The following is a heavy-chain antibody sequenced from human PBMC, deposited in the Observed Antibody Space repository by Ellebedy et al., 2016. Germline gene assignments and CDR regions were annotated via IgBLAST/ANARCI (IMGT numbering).Heavy chain of an antibody. CDR2: VYYSGFT. V-gene: IGHV4-59*01. CDR3: ARDFAATPMGPYYYYYMDV. D-gene: IGHD5-18*01. Sequence: SETLSLTCTVSGGSINNYYWSWIRQPPGKGLEWIGYVYYSGFTNYNPSLKSRVTISVDTSNNQFSLRLSSVTAADTAVYYCARDFAATPMGPYYYYYMDVWGKGTTVTVSS. CDR1: GGSINNYY. J-gene: IGHJ6*03.